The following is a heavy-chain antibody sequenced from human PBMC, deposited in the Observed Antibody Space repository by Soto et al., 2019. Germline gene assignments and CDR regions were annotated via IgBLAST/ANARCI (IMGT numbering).Heavy chain of an antibody. D-gene: IGHD1-26*01. CDR3: AGGQRSGSYSSDP. Sequence: SETLSLTCTVSVGSISTSSYYWGWIRQPPGKGLEWIGSIYYGGSTFYNPSLKNRVTISIDTSKNQFSLRLSSVTAADTAVYYCAGGQRSGSYSSDPWGQGIMVTVSS. J-gene: IGHJ5*02. V-gene: IGHV4-39*01. CDR1: VGSISTSSYY. CDR2: IYYGGST.